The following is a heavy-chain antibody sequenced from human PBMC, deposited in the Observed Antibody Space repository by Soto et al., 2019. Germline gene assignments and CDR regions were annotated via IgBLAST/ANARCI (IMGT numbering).Heavy chain of an antibody. V-gene: IGHV3-30-3*01. CDR2: ISYDGNNE. CDR3: VREKAARFLAGGMDV. D-gene: IGHD6-6*01. Sequence: QVQLVESGGGVVQPGRSLRLSCAASGFTFSTYAMHWVRQAPGKGLEWVAVISYDGNNEYYADSVKGRFTLSRDNSKNTLHLQMNSLRAEDTAVYHCVREKAARFLAGGMDVWGQGTTVTVSS. J-gene: IGHJ6*02. CDR1: GFTFSTYA.